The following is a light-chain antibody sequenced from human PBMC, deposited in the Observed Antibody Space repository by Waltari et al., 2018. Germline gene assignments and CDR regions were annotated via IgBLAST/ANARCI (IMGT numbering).Light chain of an antibody. CDR3: QQRSNWPLT. CDR1: QSVSSY. J-gene: IGKJ4*01. CDR2: DAP. Sequence: ELVLTQSPATLSLSPGERATLSCRASQSVSSYLAWYQQKPGQAPSLLIYDAPNRATGIPARFSGSGSGTDFTLTISGLEPEDFAVYSCQQRSNWPLTFGGGTKVEIK. V-gene: IGKV3-11*01.